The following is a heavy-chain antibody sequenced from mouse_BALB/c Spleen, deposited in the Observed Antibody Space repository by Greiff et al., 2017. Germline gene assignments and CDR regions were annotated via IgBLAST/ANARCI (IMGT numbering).Heavy chain of an antibody. CDR3: ARVYYYGSSRAMDY. V-gene: IGHV2-6-4*01. D-gene: IGHD1-1*01. J-gene: IGHJ4*01. Sequence: VKLMESGPGLVAPSHSLSITCTVSGFSLSSYSVHWVRQPPGKGLEWLGIIWGGGSTNYNSALKSRLSISKDNSKGQVFLKMNRMQTEDTAIYYCARVYYYGSSRAMDYWGQGTSVTVSS. CDR1: GFSLSSYS. CDR2: IWGGGST.